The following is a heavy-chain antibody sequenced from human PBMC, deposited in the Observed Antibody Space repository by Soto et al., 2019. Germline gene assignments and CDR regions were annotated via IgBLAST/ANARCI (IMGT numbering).Heavy chain of an antibody. CDR2: IFWNDDK. J-gene: IGHJ3*02. CDR3: AHRRGASTTGGAFAI. D-gene: IGHD1-1*01. CDR1: GFSFSTSGAG. V-gene: IGHV2-5*01. Sequence: QITVKESGPTLVTPTQTLTLTCTFSGFSFSTSGAGVGWIRQPPGKALGWLALIFWNDDKRYTPSLNSRLTITKDTPKTQVVLTRSNLDPVDTATYFWAHRRGASTTGGAFAIWGLGTKVTVSS.